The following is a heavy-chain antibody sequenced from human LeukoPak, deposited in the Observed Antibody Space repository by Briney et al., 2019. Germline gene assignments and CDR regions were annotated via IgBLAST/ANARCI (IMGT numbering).Heavy chain of an antibody. CDR1: GGSISSYY. V-gene: IGHV4-59*01. J-gene: IGHJ3*02. D-gene: IGHD5-24*01. CDR3: ARVASEGRGDGYNNDAFDI. CDR2: IYYSGST. Sequence: PSETLSLTCTVSGGSISSYYWSWIRQPPGKGLEWIGYIYYSGSTNYNPSLKSRVTISVDTSKNQFSLKLSSVTAADTAVYYCARVASEGRGDGYNNDAFDIWGQGTMVTVSS.